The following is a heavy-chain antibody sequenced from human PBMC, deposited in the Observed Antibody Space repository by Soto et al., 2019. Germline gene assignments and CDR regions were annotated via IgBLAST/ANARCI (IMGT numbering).Heavy chain of an antibody. Sequence: GASVKVSCKASGYTFTSYGNSWERQAPGQGLEWMGWISAYNGNTNYAQKLQGRVTMTTDTSTSTAYMELRSLRSDDTAVYYCASATRAAFDIWGQGTMVTVSS. CDR1: GYTFTSYG. CDR3: ASATRAAFDI. J-gene: IGHJ3*02. CDR2: ISAYNGNT. V-gene: IGHV1-18*04.